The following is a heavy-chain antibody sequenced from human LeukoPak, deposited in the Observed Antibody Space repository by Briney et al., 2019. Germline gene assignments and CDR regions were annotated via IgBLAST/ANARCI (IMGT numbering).Heavy chain of an antibody. CDR1: GGSISTYY. Sequence: SETLSLTCTVSGGSISTYYWSWIRQPPGKGLEWIGFIYNSGSTNYNPSLKSRVTISVDTSKNQFSLKLSSVTAADTAVYYCARDHSGSYYNWFDPWGRGTLVTVSS. D-gene: IGHD1-26*01. V-gene: IGHV4-59*01. CDR2: IYNSGST. CDR3: ARDHSGSYYNWFDP. J-gene: IGHJ5*02.